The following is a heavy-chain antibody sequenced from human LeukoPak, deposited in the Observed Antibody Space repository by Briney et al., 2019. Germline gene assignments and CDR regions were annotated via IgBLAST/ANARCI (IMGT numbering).Heavy chain of an antibody. CDR3: ARGSSSSWYGS. CDR2: INHSGST. Sequence: PSETLSLTCAVYGGSFSGYYWSWLRQPPGKGLEWIGEINHSGSTNYNPSLKSRVTISVDTSKNQFSLKLSSVTAADTAVYYCARGSSSSWYGSWGQGTLVTVSS. J-gene: IGHJ4*02. CDR1: GGSFSGYY. D-gene: IGHD6-13*01. V-gene: IGHV4-34*01.